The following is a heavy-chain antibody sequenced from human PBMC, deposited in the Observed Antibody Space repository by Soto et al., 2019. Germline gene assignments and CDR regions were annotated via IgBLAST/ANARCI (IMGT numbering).Heavy chain of an antibody. V-gene: IGHV3-73*02. CDR3: TTSGYDKFVDN. Sequence: EVQLVESGGGLVQPGGSLKLSCAASGFSFIGSSMHWVRQASGKGLEWVGRMRSRANSYATTYAESVKGRFSISRDDSKNTAYLQMNSLTTEDTAVYYCTTSGYDKFVDNWGQGTLVTVSS. J-gene: IGHJ4*02. CDR1: GFSFIGSS. D-gene: IGHD5-12*01. CDR2: MRSRANSYAT.